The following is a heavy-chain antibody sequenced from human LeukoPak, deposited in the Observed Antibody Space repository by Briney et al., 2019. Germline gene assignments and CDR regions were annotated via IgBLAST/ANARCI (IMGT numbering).Heavy chain of an antibody. D-gene: IGHD3-10*01. J-gene: IGHJ4*02. CDR2: IYTSGST. CDR1: GGSISSYY. Sequence: PSETLSLTCTVSGGSISSYYWSWIRQPAGKGLEWIGRIYTSGSTNYNPSLKSRVTISVDTPKNQFSLKLSSVTAADTAVYYCARTTMVRGVNYWGQGTLVTVSS. CDR3: ARTTMVRGVNY. V-gene: IGHV4-4*07.